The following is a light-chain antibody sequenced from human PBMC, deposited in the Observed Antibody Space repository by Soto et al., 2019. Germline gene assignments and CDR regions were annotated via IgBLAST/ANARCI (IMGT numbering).Light chain of an antibody. CDR2: DAS. V-gene: IGKV3-11*01. CDR3: QQRSNWPPVT. CDR1: QSVSSY. Sequence: EIVLTQSPATLSLSPGERATLSCRASQSVSSYLAWYQQKPGQAPRLLIYDASNMATGIPARFSGSGSGTDFTLTISSLESEDFAIYYCQQRSNWPPVTFGGGTKVEIK. J-gene: IGKJ4*01.